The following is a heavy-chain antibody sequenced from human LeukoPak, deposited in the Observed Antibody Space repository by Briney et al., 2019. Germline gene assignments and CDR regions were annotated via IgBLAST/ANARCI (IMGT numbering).Heavy chain of an antibody. CDR2: ISSSSSYK. Sequence: GGSLRLSCAASGFTFSTYSMNWVRQAPGKGLEWVSSISSSSSYKYYADSAKGRFTISRDNSKNTLYLQMNSLRAEDAAVYYCARSYNWNQELDYWGQGTLVTVSS. J-gene: IGHJ4*02. CDR3: ARSYNWNQELDY. D-gene: IGHD1-20*01. V-gene: IGHV3-21*01. CDR1: GFTFSTYS.